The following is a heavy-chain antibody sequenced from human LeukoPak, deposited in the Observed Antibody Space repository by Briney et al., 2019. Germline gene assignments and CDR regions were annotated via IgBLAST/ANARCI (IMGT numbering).Heavy chain of an antibody. CDR2: INPNSGGT. CDR3: ARVIMSGRDSSSWYGEDYGMDR. Sequence: ASVTVSCKASGYTFTGYYMHWVRQAPGQGLEWMGWINPNSGGTNYAQKFQGWVTMTRDTSISTAYMELSRLRSDDTAVYYCARVIMSGRDSSSWYGEDYGMDRWGQGTTVTVSS. CDR1: GYTFTGYY. D-gene: IGHD6-13*01. V-gene: IGHV1-2*04. J-gene: IGHJ6*02.